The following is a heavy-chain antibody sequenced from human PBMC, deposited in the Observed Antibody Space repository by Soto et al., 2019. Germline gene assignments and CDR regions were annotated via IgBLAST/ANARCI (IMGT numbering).Heavy chain of an antibody. Sequence: SETLSLTCTVSGGSISSYYWSWIRQPPGKGLEWIGYIYYSGSTNYNPSLKSRVTISVDTSKNQFSLKLSSVTAADTAVYYCARYLGYCSGGSCYPHNWFDPWGQGTLVTVSS. V-gene: IGHV4-59*01. J-gene: IGHJ5*02. D-gene: IGHD2-15*01. CDR3: ARYLGYCSGGSCYPHNWFDP. CDR2: IYYSGST. CDR1: GGSISSYY.